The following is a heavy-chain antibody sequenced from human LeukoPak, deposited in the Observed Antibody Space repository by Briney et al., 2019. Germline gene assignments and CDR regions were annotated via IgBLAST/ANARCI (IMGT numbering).Heavy chain of an antibody. CDR1: GGTFTSYG. D-gene: IGHD2-15*01. J-gene: IGHJ5*02. CDR3: VRRLRLVVAAPYYWFDP. CDR2: ISAYNGNT. V-gene: IGHV1-18*01. Sequence: ASVKVSCKASGGTFTSYGISWVRQAPGQGLEWMGWISAYNGNTNYAQKLQGRVTMTTDTSTSTAYMELSSLRSEDTAVYYCVRRLRLVVAAPYYWFDPWGQGTLVTVSS.